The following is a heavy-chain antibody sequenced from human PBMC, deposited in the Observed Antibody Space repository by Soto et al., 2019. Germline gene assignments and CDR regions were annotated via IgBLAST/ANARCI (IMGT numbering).Heavy chain of an antibody. J-gene: IGHJ4*02. Sequence: SEALSLTSGGYGWACRGYYWSWIRQPPGKELEWIGEINHSGSTNYNPSLKSRVTISVDTSKNQFSLKLSSVTAADTAVYYCARGRNSRMGWSGGSCSQKAPFQYGGQVTMVTVS. CDR1: GWACRGYY. CDR2: INHSGST. CDR3: ARGRNSRMGWSGGSCSQKAPFQY. V-gene: IGHV4-34*01. D-gene: IGHD2-15*01.